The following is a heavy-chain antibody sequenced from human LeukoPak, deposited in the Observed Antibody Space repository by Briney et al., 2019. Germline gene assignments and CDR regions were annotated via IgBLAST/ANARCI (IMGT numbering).Heavy chain of an antibody. V-gene: IGHV1-58*01. J-gene: IGHJ4*02. Sequence: SVKVSCKASGFTFTSSAVQWVRQARGQRLEWIGWIVLGSGNTNYAQQFQERVTITRDLSTSSTYLELSSLRSEDTAVYYCAALAGVQGLAYDSRDYFDSWGQGTLVTVSS. D-gene: IGHD5-12*01. CDR1: GFTFTSSA. CDR2: IVLGSGNT. CDR3: AALAGVQGLAYDSRDYFDS.